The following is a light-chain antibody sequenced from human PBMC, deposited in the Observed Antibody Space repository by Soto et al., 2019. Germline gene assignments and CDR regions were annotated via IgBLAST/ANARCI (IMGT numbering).Light chain of an antibody. CDR2: GTS. CDR3: QQYGSSIT. Sequence: IEMTQSPATLSVSPGERATLSCRASQSVSSNLVWYQQKPGQAPRLLIYGTSSRATGIPDRFSGSGSGTDFTLTISRLEPEDFAVFYCQQYGSSITFGQGTRLEIK. J-gene: IGKJ5*01. CDR1: QSVSSN. V-gene: IGKV3-20*01.